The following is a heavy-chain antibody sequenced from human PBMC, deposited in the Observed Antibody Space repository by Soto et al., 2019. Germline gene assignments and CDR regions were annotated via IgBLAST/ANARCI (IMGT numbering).Heavy chain of an antibody. D-gene: IGHD3-9*01. CDR1: DDSINSDKYY. J-gene: IGHJ4*02. Sequence: QLQLQESGPGLVKPSETLSLTCSVSDDSINSDKYYWGWIRQPPGKGLEWIGSIYYRGNAYYNPSLQIRATIPQDQSKSQSSLKRNPVTAANSAVYFWARLEGLATISYYFDFWGPGALVTVSS. V-gene: IGHV4-39*01. CDR2: IYYRGNA. CDR3: ARLEGLATISYYFDF.